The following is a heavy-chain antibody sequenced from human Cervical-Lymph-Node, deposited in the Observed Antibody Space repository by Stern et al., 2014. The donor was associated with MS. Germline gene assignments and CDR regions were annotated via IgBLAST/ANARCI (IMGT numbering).Heavy chain of an antibody. D-gene: IGHD3-10*01. CDR2: INSDGITT. CDR3: VREYYGSGSFDI. J-gene: IGHJ3*02. CDR1: GFSFSRYW. Sequence: EVQLVESGGGLVQPGESLRLSCEASGFSFSRYWMHWVRQAPGKGLVWVSRINSDGITTTYADSVKGRFTISRDNAKNTVYLAMDSLRAEDTAVYYCVREYYGSGSFDIWGQGTKVTVSS. V-gene: IGHV3-74*03.